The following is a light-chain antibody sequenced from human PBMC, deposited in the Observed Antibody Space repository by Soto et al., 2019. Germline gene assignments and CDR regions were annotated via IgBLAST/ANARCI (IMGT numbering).Light chain of an antibody. J-gene: IGKJ1*01. Sequence: EIVLTQSPGTLSLSPGERATLSCRASQSVRSSYLAWYQQKLGQAPRLLIYGVSNRATGIPDRFSGSESGTDFTLTISSLESEDFAVYYCQQYGTSPRTFGQGTKVEIK. V-gene: IGKV3-20*01. CDR2: GVS. CDR3: QQYGTSPRT. CDR1: QSVRSSY.